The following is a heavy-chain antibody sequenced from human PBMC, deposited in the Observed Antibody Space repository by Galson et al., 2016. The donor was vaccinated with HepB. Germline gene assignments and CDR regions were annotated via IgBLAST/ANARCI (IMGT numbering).Heavy chain of an antibody. Sequence: QSGAEVKKPGESLKISCKASGYIFSSYWIGWVRHMPGKGLEWMGMIYPGDSDTRYSESFQGQVTISADKSTNTAYLQWSSLKASDTAMYYCARHTYSTLSYFDSWGQGTLVTVSS. J-gene: IGHJ4*02. V-gene: IGHV5-51*01. CDR1: GYIFSSYW. CDR2: IYPGDSDT. CDR3: ARHTYSTLSYFDS. D-gene: IGHD2-21*01.